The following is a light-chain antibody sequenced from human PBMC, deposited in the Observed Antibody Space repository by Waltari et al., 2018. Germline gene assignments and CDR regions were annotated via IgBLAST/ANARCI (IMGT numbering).Light chain of an antibody. CDR3: QQHYGTPRT. J-gene: IGKJ2*01. Sequence: DIVMTQSPDPLAVSLGERATINCKSSQSVLYSSNNKNYLAWYQQKPGQPPKLIIYWASTRESGVPDRFSGSGSGTDFTLTISSLQAEDVAVYYCQQHYGTPRTFGQGTKLEIK. CDR1: QSVLYSSNNKNY. CDR2: WAS. V-gene: IGKV4-1*01.